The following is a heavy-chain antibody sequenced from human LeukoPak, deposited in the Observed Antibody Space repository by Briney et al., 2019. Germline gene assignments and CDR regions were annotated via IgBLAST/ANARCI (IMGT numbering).Heavy chain of an antibody. D-gene: IGHD5-24*01. V-gene: IGHV3-74*01. CDR2: MNVDGRNR. CDR1: GLTFSSYW. J-gene: IGHJ4*02. CDR3: ASLPQNGYNLAFDY. Sequence: GGSLRLSCPASGLTFSSYWLHWVGQAPGKGLVWVSRMNVDGRNRKYADSVKGRFIISRDNAKNILYLQMNSLRAEDTAVYYCASLPQNGYNLAFDYWGQGTLVTVSS.